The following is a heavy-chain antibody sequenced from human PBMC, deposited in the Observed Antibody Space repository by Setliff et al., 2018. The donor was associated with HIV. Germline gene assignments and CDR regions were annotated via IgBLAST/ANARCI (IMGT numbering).Heavy chain of an antibody. D-gene: IGHD2-8*01. Sequence: SETLSLTCTVAGGSISSYYWSWIRQPPGKGLERSGYIYTSGSTNYNPSLKSRVTISVDTSKNQFSLKLSSVTAADTAVYYCARDQRYCTNALCPQALDVWGRGTTVAVSS. CDR1: GGSISSYY. J-gene: IGHJ6*04. V-gene: IGHV4-4*08. CDR3: ARDQRYCTNALCPQALDV. CDR2: IYTSGST.